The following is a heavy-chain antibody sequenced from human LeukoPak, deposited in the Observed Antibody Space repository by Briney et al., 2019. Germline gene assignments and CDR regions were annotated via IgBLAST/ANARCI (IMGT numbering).Heavy chain of an antibody. CDR2: IYPGDSDT. CDR3: VRQVTTSWFDP. Sequence: GESLKISCKGSGYSFTSYWIGWVRQMPGKGLEWMRIIYPGDSDTRYSPSFQGQVTISADKSITTAYLQWSSLKASDTAMYYCVRQVTTSWFDPWGQGTLVTVSS. J-gene: IGHJ5*02. CDR1: GYSFTSYW. D-gene: IGHD4-11*01. V-gene: IGHV5-51*01.